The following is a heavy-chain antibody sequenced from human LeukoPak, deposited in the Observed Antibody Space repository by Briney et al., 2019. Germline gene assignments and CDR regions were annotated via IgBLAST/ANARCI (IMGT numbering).Heavy chain of an antibody. Sequence: HPGGSLRLSCAASGFAVSSNYMNWVRQAPGKGLEWVAIISYDGSNTYYADSVKGRFTISRDNSKNTLYLQMNSLRAEDTAVYYCARSKLRFLEWPTPLDYWGQGTLVTVSS. CDR2: ISYDGSNT. CDR1: GFAVSSNY. CDR3: ARSKLRFLEWPTPLDY. J-gene: IGHJ4*02. D-gene: IGHD3-3*01. V-gene: IGHV3-30*03.